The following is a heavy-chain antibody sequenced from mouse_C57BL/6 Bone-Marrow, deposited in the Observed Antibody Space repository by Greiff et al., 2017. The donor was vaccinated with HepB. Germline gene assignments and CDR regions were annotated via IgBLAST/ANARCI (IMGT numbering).Heavy chain of an antibody. D-gene: IGHD1-1*01. Sequence: VQLQQSGAELVRPGASVKLSCTASGFNIKDDYMHWVKQRPEQGLEWIGWIDPENGDTEYASKFQGKATITADTSSNTAYLQLSSLTPEDTAVYYCTTGYGSSYWYFDVWGTGTTVTVSS. CDR2: IDPENGDT. V-gene: IGHV14-4*01. J-gene: IGHJ1*03. CDR1: GFNIKDDY. CDR3: TTGYGSSYWYFDV.